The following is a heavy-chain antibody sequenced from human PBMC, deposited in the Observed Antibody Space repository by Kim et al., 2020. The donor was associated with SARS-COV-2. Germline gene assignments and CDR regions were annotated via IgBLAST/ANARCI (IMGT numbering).Heavy chain of an antibody. D-gene: IGHD5-12*01. CDR1: GDSLTGRNYF. Sequence: SETLSLTCTVSGDSLTGRNYFWAWIRQRPGGGLEWIGYIDDSGSTYSYSPSLQSRLTISVDTSKNLFSLTLTSVTAADTAVYFCARAWGEYSAYLDYWGQGTLVTVSS. CDR2: IDDSGST. J-gene: IGHJ4*02. CDR3: ARAWGEYSAYLDY. V-gene: IGHV4-31*03.